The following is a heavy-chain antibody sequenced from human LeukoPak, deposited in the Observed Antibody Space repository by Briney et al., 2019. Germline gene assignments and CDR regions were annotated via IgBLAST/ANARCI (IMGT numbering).Heavy chain of an antibody. D-gene: IGHD1-26*01. CDR3: AKDSGSYQRGGFFDY. J-gene: IGHJ4*02. CDR2: ISWNSGSI. V-gene: IGHV3-9*01. Sequence: PGGSLRLSCAASGFTFDDYAMHWVRQAPGKGLEWVSGISWNSGSIGYADSVKGRFTISRDNAKNSLYLQMNSLRAEDTALYYCAKDSGSYQRGGFFDYWGQGTLVTVSS. CDR1: GFTFDDYA.